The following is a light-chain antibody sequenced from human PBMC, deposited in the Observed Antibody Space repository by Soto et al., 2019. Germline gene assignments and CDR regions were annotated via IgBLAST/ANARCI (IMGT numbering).Light chain of an antibody. CDR3: QQRHMWPIT. Sequence: DMVLTQSPGTLSLSPGEGATLSCRASQSVSSNLAWYQQKPGQAPRLLIYDAYNRATGIPPRFSGSGSGTDFTLTISSLEPEDSAVYYCQQRHMWPITFGQGTRLEIK. CDR2: DAY. CDR1: QSVSSN. V-gene: IGKV3-11*01. J-gene: IGKJ5*01.